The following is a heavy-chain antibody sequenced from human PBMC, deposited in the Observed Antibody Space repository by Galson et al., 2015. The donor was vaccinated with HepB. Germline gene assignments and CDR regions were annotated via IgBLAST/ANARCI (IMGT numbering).Heavy chain of an antibody. CDR3: TRDPRGYSYGQEGWFDP. V-gene: IGHV3-49*03. CDR2: IRSKAYGGTT. J-gene: IGHJ5*02. CDR1: GFTFGDYA. D-gene: IGHD5-18*01. Sequence: SLRLSCAASGFTFGDYAMSWFRQAPGKGLEWVGFIRSKAYGGTTEYAASVKGRFTISRDDSKSIAYLQMNSLKTEDTAVYYCTRDPRGYSYGQEGWFDPWGQGTLVTVSS.